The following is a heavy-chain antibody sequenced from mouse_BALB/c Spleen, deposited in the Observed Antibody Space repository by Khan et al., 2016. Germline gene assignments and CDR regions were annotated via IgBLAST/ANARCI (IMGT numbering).Heavy chain of an antibody. D-gene: IGHD1-1*01. CDR2: IYPSDSYA. CDR1: GYTFTNYW. CDR3: SRASTTIGSYYYAMDY. J-gene: IGHJ4*01. V-gene: IGHV1-69*02. Sequence: QVQLQQPGAELVRPGASVKLSCKASGYTFTNYWINWVKQRPGQGLEWIGNIYPSDSYANYNQKFKDKATLTVDKSSSTAYMQLSSPTSEDSAVYYCSRASTTIGSYYYAMDYWGQGTSVTVSS.